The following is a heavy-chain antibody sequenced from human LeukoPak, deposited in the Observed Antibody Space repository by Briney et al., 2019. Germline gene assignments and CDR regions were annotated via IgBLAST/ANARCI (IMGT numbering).Heavy chain of an antibody. CDR1: GFTFSNYW. J-gene: IGHJ4*02. Sequence: QSGGSLRLSCAASGFTFSNYWMSWVHQAPGKGLEWVAHISGDGSVKQNVDSVKGRFTISRDNAENSLFLQMHSLTAEDSAVYFCAKYKGRAYDYWGQGIQVTVSS. V-gene: IGHV3-7*01. CDR3: AKYKGRAYDY. CDR2: ISGDGSVK. D-gene: IGHD1-1*01.